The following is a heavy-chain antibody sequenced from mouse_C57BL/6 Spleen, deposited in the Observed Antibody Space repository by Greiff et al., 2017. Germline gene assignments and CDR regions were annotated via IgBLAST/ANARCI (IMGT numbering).Heavy chain of an antibody. D-gene: IGHD2-5*01. Sequence: VQLVESGPGLVAPSQSLSITCTVSGFSLTSYAISWVRQPPGKGLEWLGVIWTGGGTNYNSALNSRLSISKDNSKSQVFLKMNSLQTDDTARYYCARGSNYVEYYAMDCWGQGTSVTVAS. J-gene: IGHJ4*01. CDR2: IWTGGGT. CDR3: ARGSNYVEYYAMDC. CDR1: GFSLTSYA. V-gene: IGHV2-9-1*01.